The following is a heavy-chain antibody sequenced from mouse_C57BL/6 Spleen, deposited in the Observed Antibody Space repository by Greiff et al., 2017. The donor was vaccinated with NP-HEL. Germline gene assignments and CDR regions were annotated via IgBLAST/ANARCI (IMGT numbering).Heavy chain of an antibody. V-gene: IGHV1-55*01. Sequence: QVQLQQPGAELVKPGAPVKMSCKASGYTFTSYWITWVKQRPGQGLEWIGDIYPGSGSTNYNEKFKSKATLTVDTSSSTAYMQLSSLTSEDSAVYYCARGEGDGYYMGYWGQGTTLTVSS. D-gene: IGHD2-3*01. CDR1: GYTFTSYW. J-gene: IGHJ2*01. CDR2: IYPGSGST. CDR3: ARGEGDGYYMGY.